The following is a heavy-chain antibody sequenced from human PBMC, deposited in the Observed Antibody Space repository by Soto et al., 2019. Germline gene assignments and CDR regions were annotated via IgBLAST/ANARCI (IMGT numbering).Heavy chain of an antibody. CDR1: GGSISSSSYY. CDR3: APISYYYYYMDV. J-gene: IGHJ6*03. V-gene: IGHV4-39*01. D-gene: IGHD3-10*01. CDR2: IYYTGST. Sequence: PSETLSLTCTVSGGSISSSSYYWGWIRQPPGKGLEWIGSIYYTGSTYYNPSLKSRVTISVDTSKNQFSLKLSSVTAADTAVYYCAPISYYYYYMDVWGKGTTVTVSS.